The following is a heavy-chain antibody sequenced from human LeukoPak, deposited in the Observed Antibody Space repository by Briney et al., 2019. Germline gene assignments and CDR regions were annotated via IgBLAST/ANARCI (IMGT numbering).Heavy chain of an antibody. V-gene: IGHV1-2*02. J-gene: IGHJ4*02. CDR1: GYTFTGYY. Sequence: ASVKVSCKASGYTFTGYYMHWVRQAPGQGLEWMGWINPNSGGTNYAQKFQGRVTMTRDTSISTAYMELSRLRSDDTAVYYCARSITGTTSECYWGQGTLVTVSS. CDR2: INPNSGGT. CDR3: ARSITGTTSECY. D-gene: IGHD1-7*01.